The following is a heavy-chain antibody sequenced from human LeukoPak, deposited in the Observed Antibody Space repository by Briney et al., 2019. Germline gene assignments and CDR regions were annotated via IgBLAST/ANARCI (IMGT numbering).Heavy chain of an antibody. J-gene: IGHJ6*02. CDR2: IIPIFGTA. D-gene: IGHD1-26*01. Sequence: SVKVSCKASGGTFSRYAISWVRQAPGQGLEWMGGIIPIFGTANYAQKFQGRVTITADESTSTAYMELSSLRSEDTAVYYCAREWELPSLGYYYYGMDVWGQGTTVTASS. CDR1: GGTFSRYA. CDR3: AREWELPSLGYYYYGMDV. V-gene: IGHV1-69*13.